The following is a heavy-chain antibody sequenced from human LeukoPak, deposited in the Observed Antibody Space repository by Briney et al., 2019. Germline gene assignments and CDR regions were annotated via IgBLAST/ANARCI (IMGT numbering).Heavy chain of an antibody. CDR1: GFTFSNNP. Sequence: PGGSLRLSCAASGFTFSNNPMHWVRQAPGKGLEWVALISYDGSSKYYADSVKGRFTISRDLSKNTLYLQMNSLRGEDTAVYYCARAPMTTVTTIDYWGQGTLVTVSS. V-gene: IGHV3-30-3*01. CDR2: ISYDGSSK. CDR3: ARAPMTTVTTIDY. D-gene: IGHD4-17*01. J-gene: IGHJ4*02.